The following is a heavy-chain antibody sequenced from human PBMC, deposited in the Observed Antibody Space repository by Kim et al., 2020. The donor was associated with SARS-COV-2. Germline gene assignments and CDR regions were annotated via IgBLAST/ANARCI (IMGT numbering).Heavy chain of an antibody. D-gene: IGHD5-12*01. CDR3: ARIKLVSGYAPHWYFDL. CDR1: GGSISSYY. V-gene: IGHV4-59*01. Sequence: SETLSLTCTVSGGSISSYYWSWIRQPPGKGLEWIGYIYYSGSTNYNPSLKSRVTISVDTSKNQFSLKLSSVTAADTAVYYCARIKLVSGYAPHWYFDLWGRGTLVTVSS. CDR2: IYYSGST. J-gene: IGHJ2*01.